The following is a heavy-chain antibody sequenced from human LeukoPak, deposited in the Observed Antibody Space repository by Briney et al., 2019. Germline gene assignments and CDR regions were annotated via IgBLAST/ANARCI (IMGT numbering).Heavy chain of an antibody. J-gene: IGHJ6*03. CDR1: GGSISSGSYY. CDR3: ARDRGQIGYYYYYYMDV. V-gene: IGHV4-61*02. Sequence: TSQTLSLTCTVSGGSISSGSYYWSWIRQPAGKGLEWIGRIYTSVSTNYNPSLKSRVTISVDTSKNQFSLKLSSVTAADTAVYYCARDRGQIGYYYYYYMDVWGKGTTVTVSS. D-gene: IGHD3-22*01. CDR2: IYTSVST.